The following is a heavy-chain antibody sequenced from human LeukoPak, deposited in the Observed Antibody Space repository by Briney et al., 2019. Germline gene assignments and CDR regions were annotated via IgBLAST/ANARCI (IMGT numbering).Heavy chain of an antibody. V-gene: IGHV3-74*01. CDR1: GFTFSSYW. D-gene: IGHD4-23*01. CDR3: ARGRPHGNDY. Sequence: GGSLRLSCAASGFTFSSYWMNWVRQVPGKGLVWVSRIASDGNNRDYADSVKGRFTISRDNAKNTLYLQMNSLRVEETAVYYCARGRPHGNDYWGQGTLVTVSS. CDR2: IASDGNNR. J-gene: IGHJ4*02.